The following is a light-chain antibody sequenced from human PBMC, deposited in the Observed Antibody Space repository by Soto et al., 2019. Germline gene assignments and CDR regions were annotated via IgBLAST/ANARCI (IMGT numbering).Light chain of an antibody. CDR3: QQYNNWPPIT. J-gene: IGKJ5*01. CDR2: AAS. V-gene: IGKV1-9*01. Sequence: IQLTQSPSVLSPSVGDTVAIRRRASQALSNYLAWYQQKPGKAPKLLIYAASTLQSGVPSRFSGSGSGTEFTLTISSLQSEDLAVYYCQQYNNWPPITVGKGKRLEIK. CDR1: QALSNY.